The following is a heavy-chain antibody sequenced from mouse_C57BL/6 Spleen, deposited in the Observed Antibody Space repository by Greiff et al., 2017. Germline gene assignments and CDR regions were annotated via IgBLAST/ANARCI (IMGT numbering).Heavy chain of an antibody. V-gene: IGHV1-55*01. Sequence: VQLQQPGAELVKPGASVKMSCKASGYTFTSYWITWVKQRPGQGLEWIGDIYPGSGSTNYNEKFKSKATLTVDTSSSTAYMQLSSLTSEDSAVYYCARGDFTVYYARDYWGQGTSVTVSS. CDR1: GYTFTSYW. J-gene: IGHJ4*01. CDR2: IYPGSGST. CDR3: ARGDFTVYYARDY. D-gene: IGHD1-1*01.